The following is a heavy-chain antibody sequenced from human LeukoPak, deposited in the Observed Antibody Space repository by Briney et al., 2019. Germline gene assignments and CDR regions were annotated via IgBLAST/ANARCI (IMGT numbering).Heavy chain of an antibody. CDR3: TKRWSVNWFDP. D-gene: IGHD3-3*01. CDR2: IKEDGSEQ. CDR1: GFTFREYW. V-gene: IGHV3-7*01. Sequence: GGSLRLSCAAPGFTFREYWMSWVRQAPGKGLERVANIKEDGSEQYYVDAVKGRFTVSRDNARKSVYLQMNSLRADDTAVYYCTKRWSVNWFDPWGQGTLVTVSS. J-gene: IGHJ5*02.